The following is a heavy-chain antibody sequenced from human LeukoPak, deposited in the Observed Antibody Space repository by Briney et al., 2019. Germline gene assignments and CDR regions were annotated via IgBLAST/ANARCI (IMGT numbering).Heavy chain of an antibody. J-gene: IGHJ6*02. CDR2: ISWDGGST. CDR3: AKDIKHPGGYYYGMDV. D-gene: IGHD3-10*01. V-gene: IGHV3-43*01. Sequence: GSLRLSCAASGFTFDDYTMHWVRQAPGKGLEWVSLISWDGGSTYYADSVKGRFTISRDNSKNSLYLQMNSLRTEDTALYYCAKDIKHPGGYYYGMDVWGQGTTVTVSS. CDR1: GFTFDDYT.